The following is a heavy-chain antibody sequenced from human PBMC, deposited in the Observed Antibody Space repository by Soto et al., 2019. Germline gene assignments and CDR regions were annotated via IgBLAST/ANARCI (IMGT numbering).Heavy chain of an antibody. CDR1: GGSISSSGYY. J-gene: IGHJ4*02. CDR3: AKSITITADFDC. Sequence: QVQLQESGPGLVKPSETLSLTCTVSGGSISSSGYYWSWIRQNPGKGLEWIGYIHDNGNTYYNPTLKSRVTISVDTSKNQFSLRLSSVTAADTAVYYCAKSITITADFDCWGQGNLVTVSS. CDR2: IHDNGNT. D-gene: IGHD3-9*01. V-gene: IGHV4-31*03.